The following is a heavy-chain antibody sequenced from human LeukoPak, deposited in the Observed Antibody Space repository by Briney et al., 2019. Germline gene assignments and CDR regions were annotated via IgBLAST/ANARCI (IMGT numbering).Heavy chain of an antibody. V-gene: IGHV3-23*01. CDR1: GFTFSNYG. J-gene: IGHJ4*02. D-gene: IGHD4-11*01. CDR2: ISANGGNT. Sequence: GGSLRLSCAASGFTFSNYGMNWVRQAPGKGLEWVTAISANGGNTYYADSVKGRFTISRDNSKDTLSLQMNSLRAEDTAVYYCAKERASRLPFDYWGQGTLVTVTS. CDR3: AKERASRLPFDY.